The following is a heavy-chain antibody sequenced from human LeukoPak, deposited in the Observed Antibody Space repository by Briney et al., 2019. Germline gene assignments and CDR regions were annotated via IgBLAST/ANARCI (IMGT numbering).Heavy chain of an antibody. V-gene: IGHV4-34*01. CDR1: GGSFSGYY. J-gene: IGHJ4*02. CDR3: ARGNDYVWGSYRSGFGY. CDR2: INHSGST. Sequence: SETLSLTCAVHGGSFSGYYWSWIRQPPGKGLEWIGEINHSGSTNYNPSLKSRVTISVDTSKNQFSLKLSSVTAADTAVYYCARGNDYVWGSYRSGFGYWGQGTLVTVSS. D-gene: IGHD3-16*02.